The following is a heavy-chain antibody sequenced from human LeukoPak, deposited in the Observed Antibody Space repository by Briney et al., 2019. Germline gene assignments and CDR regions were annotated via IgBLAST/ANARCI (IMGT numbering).Heavy chain of an antibody. Sequence: SETLSLTCSVSGDSISTSSSYWGWIRQPPGKGLEWIGSIYYSGSTYYNTSLKSRVTISVDTSKNQFSLKLSSVTAADTAVYYCARAGSGWSNFDYWGQGTLVTVSS. CDR1: GDSISTSSSY. CDR3: ARAGSGWSNFDY. D-gene: IGHD6-19*01. J-gene: IGHJ4*02. V-gene: IGHV4-39*07. CDR2: IYYSGST.